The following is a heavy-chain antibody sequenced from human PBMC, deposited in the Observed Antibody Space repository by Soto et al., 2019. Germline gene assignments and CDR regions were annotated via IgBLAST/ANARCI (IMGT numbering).Heavy chain of an antibody. J-gene: IGHJ5*02. CDR3: AREEVVAATYNWFDP. CDR2: INPSGGST. CDR1: GYTFTSYY. Sequence: ASVKVSCKASGYTFTSYYMHWVRQAPGQGLEWMGIINPSGGSTSYAQKFQGRVTMTRDTSTSTVYMELSSLRSEDTAVYYCAREEVVAATYNWFDPWGQGTLVTVSS. D-gene: IGHD2-15*01. V-gene: IGHV1-46*01.